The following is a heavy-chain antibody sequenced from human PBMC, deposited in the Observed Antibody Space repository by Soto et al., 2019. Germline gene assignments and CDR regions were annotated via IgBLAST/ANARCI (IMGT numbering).Heavy chain of an antibody. CDR3: ARGTQWLDPLVLGSYGMDV. V-gene: IGHV3-48*03. D-gene: IGHD6-19*01. CDR2: ISSSGSTI. CDR1: GFTFSSYE. Sequence: GGSLRLSCAASGFTFSSYEMNWVRQAPGKGLEWVSYISSSGSTIYYADSVKGRFTISRDNAKNSLYLQMNSLRAEDTAVYYCARGTQWLDPLVLGSYGMDVWGQGTTVTVSS. J-gene: IGHJ6*02.